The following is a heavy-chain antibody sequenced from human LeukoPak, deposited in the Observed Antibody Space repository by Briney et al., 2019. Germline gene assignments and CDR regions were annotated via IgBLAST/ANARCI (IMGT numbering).Heavy chain of an antibody. CDR1: GSTFNNYA. J-gene: IGHJ6*03. D-gene: IGHD6-13*01. Sequence: GGSLRLSCAASGSTFNNYAMSWVRQAPGKGLEWVSTITGSGGSTYSADSVKGRLTISRDNSKNTLYLQMNSLRADDTALYYCARNQDSSWYYYYMDVWGKGTTVTVSS. CDR2: ITGSGGST. V-gene: IGHV3-23*01. CDR3: ARNQDSSWYYYYMDV.